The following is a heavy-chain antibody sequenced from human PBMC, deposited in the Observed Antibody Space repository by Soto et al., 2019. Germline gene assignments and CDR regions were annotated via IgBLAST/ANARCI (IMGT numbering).Heavy chain of an antibody. CDR2: IWFDGRND. Sequence: GGSLRLSCVASGLTFRTYLMHWVRQAPGKGLEWVALIWFDGRNDYYVESVKGRFTASRDNSKNSLYLQMNSLRAEDTAVYYCARDGAYSYYDILTGSHGYAFDIWGQGTMVTVSS. J-gene: IGHJ3*02. CDR1: GLTFRTYL. V-gene: IGHV3-33*01. CDR3: ARDGAYSYYDILTGSHGYAFDI. D-gene: IGHD3-9*01.